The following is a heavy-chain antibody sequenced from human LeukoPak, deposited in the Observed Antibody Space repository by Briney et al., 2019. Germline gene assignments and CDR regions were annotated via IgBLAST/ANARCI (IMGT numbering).Heavy chain of an antibody. Sequence: ASVKVSCKASGYTFTSYAISWVRQAPGQGLEWMGWISADNGNTDYAQKLQGRVTMTTDTSTSTAYMELRSLRSDDTAVYYCARDPEGTMVRGTKEWGQGTLVTVSS. J-gene: IGHJ4*02. CDR3: ARDPEGTMVRGTKE. D-gene: IGHD3-10*01. V-gene: IGHV1-18*01. CDR2: ISADNGNT. CDR1: GYTFTSYA.